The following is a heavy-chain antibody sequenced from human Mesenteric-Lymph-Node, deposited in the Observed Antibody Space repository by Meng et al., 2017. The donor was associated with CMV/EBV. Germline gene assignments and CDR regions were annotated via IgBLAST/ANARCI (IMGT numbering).Heavy chain of an antibody. CDR2: ISGSGGST. CDR3: AKLKSTSCYSSLDY. CDR1: GFSFSRNW. J-gene: IGHJ4*02. V-gene: IGHV3-23*01. Sequence: GESLKISCAASGFSFSRNWMSWVRQAPGKGLEWVSAISGSGGSTYYADSVKGRFTISRDNSKNTLYLQMNSLRAEDTAVYYCAKLKSTSCYSSLDYWGQGTLVTVSS. D-gene: IGHD2-2*02.